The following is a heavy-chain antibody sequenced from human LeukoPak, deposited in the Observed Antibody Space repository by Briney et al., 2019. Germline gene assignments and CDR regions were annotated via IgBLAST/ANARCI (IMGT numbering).Heavy chain of an antibody. D-gene: IGHD6-13*01. CDR1: GFTFSSYA. V-gene: IGHV3-30-3*01. Sequence: GGSLRLSCAASGFTFSSYAMHWVRQAPGKGLEWVAAISYDGSNKYYADSVKGRFTISRDNSENTLYLQMNSLRAEDTAVYYCARGGSGSWYFDYWGQGALVTVSS. CDR3: ARGGSGSWYFDY. J-gene: IGHJ4*02. CDR2: ISYDGSNK.